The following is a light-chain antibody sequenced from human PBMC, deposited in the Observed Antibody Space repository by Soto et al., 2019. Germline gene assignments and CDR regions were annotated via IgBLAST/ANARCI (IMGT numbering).Light chain of an antibody. CDR1: QSLLSSDGNTY. CDR3: MQGKRLPPWT. CDR2: KVS. J-gene: IGKJ1*01. V-gene: IGKV2-30*01. Sequence: DVVMTQSPLSLPVTLGQPASISCRSSQSLLSSDGNTYLNWFQQRPGQSPRRLIYKVSNRDSGVPDRFSGSGSGPDFTLKISRVEAEDVGVYYCMQGKRLPPWTFGQGTKVEIQ.